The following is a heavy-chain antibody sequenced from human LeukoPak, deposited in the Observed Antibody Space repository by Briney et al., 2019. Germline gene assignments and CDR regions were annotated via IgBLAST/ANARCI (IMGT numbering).Heavy chain of an antibody. D-gene: IGHD3-16*01. J-gene: IGHJ4*02. CDR3: ARGYYPSYGH. CDR2: ISSTGESI. Sequence: PGGSLRLSCAASGFTFSTYEMNWVRQAPGKGLEWVSYISSTGESIYYADSVKGRFAISRDNAKKSLYLQMNSLRAEDTAVYYCARGYYPSYGHWGQGTLVTVSS. V-gene: IGHV3-48*03. CDR1: GFTFSTYE.